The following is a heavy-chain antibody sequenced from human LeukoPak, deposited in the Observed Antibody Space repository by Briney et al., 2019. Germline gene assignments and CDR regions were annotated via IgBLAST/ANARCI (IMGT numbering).Heavy chain of an antibody. CDR3: AIGTPNSSSDY. CDR1: GYTFTTYY. CDR2: INPSGGST. J-gene: IGHJ4*02. D-gene: IGHD6-6*01. Sequence: ASVKVSCKASGYTFTTYYIHWVRQAPGQGLEWMGMINPSGGSTSYAQKFQGRVTVTRDTSTSTVHMELSSLRSEDTAVYYCAIGTPNSSSDYWGQGTLVTVSS. V-gene: IGHV1-46*01.